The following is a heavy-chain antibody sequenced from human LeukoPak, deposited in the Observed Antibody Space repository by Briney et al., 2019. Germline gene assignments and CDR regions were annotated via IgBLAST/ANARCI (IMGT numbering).Heavy chain of an antibody. CDR1: GFTFSTYA. CDR2: ISGSGGST. V-gene: IGHV3-23*01. D-gene: IGHD4-11*01. J-gene: IGHJ4*02. Sequence: GGSLRLSCAASGFTFSTYAMSWVRQAPGKGLEWVSLISGSGGSTYYADSVKGRFTISRDNGKNTLSLQMNSLRAEDTALYYFAKDRLTTTTFDSWGRGTLVTVSS. CDR3: AKDRLTTTTFDS.